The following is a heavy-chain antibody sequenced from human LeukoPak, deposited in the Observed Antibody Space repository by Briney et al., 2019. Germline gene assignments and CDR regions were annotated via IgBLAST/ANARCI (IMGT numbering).Heavy chain of an antibody. D-gene: IGHD4-11*01. Sequence: GGSLRLSCAASGFTFSSYSMNWVRQAPGKGLEWVSYISSSSSTIYYADSVKGRFTISRDNAKNSLYLQMNSLRAEDTAVYYCARGLQAYYYYYMDVWGKGTTVTVSS. CDR2: ISSSSSTI. CDR1: GFTFSSYS. CDR3: ARGLQAYYYYYMDV. J-gene: IGHJ6*03. V-gene: IGHV3-48*01.